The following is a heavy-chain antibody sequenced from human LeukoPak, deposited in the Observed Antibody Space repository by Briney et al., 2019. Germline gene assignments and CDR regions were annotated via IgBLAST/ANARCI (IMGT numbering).Heavy chain of an antibody. D-gene: IGHD1-26*01. CDR1: GFTFSSYS. V-gene: IGHV3-21*01. CDR2: ISSSSSYI. Sequence: GGSLRLSCAASGFTFSSYSMNWVRQAPGKGLEWVSSISSSSSYIYYADSVKGRFTISRDNAKNSLYLQMNSLRAEDTAVYYCAKGFGSYYQAFDIWGQGTMVTVSS. J-gene: IGHJ3*02. CDR3: AKGFGSYYQAFDI.